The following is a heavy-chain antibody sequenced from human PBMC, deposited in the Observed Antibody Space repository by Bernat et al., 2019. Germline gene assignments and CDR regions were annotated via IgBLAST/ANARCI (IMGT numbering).Heavy chain of an antibody. Sequence: EVQLLESGGGLVQPGGSLRLSCAASGFTFSNYAMSWVRQAPGKGLEWVSSLSASGVSTYYADSVKGRFTISRDNSKNTLYLQMNSLRAEDTAVYYCAREMDCSGGSCYVDYWGQGTLVTVSS. CDR3: AREMDCSGGSCYVDY. CDR2: LSASGVST. CDR1: GFTFSNYA. V-gene: IGHV3-23*01. D-gene: IGHD2-15*01. J-gene: IGHJ4*02.